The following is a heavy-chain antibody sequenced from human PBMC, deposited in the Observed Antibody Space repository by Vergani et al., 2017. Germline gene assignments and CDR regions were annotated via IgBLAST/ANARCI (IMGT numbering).Heavy chain of an antibody. CDR3: ARVVTAAGFYYYMDV. D-gene: IGHD4-23*01. Sequence: EVQLVESGGGLVQPGGSLRLSCAASGFTFSRYSMNWVRQAPGKGLEWVSYISSSSSTIYYADSVKGRFTIARDNAKNSLYLQMNSLRAEDTAVYYCARVVTAAGFYYYMDVWGKGTTVTVSS. CDR1: GFTFSRYS. CDR2: ISSSSSTI. V-gene: IGHV3-48*01. J-gene: IGHJ6*03.